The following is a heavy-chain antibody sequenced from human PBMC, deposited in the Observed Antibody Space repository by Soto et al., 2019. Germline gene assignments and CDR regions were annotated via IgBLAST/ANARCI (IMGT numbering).Heavy chain of an antibody. CDR3: ARRRWLQSLDY. V-gene: IGHV3-30-3*01. CDR1: GFTFSSYA. CDR2: ISYDGSNK. J-gene: IGHJ4*02. Sequence: QVQLVESGGGVVQPGRSLRLSCAASGFTFSSYAMHWVRQAPGKGLEWVAVISYDGSNKYYADSVKGRFTISRDNSKNTLYLQMNSRRAEDTAVYYCARRRWLQSLDYWGQGTLVTVSS. D-gene: IGHD5-12*01.